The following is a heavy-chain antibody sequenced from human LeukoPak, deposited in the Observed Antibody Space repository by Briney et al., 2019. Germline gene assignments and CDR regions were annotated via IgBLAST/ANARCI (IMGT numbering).Heavy chain of an antibody. D-gene: IGHD6-19*01. CDR3: ARDRSGWPDS. CDR1: GLLFRDYY. V-gene: IGHV3-11*06. J-gene: IGHJ4*02. CDR2: ISPTATYT. Sequence: GGSLRLSCAASGLLFRDYYMTRIRQAPGKTLEWISYISPTATYTHYADSVKGRFAISRDLAKNSLYLQMNSLRDEDTAVYYCARDRSGWPDSWGQGTLVSVSS.